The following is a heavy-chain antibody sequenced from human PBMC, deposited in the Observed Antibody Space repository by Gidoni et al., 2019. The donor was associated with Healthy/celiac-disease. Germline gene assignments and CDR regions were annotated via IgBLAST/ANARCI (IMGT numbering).Heavy chain of an antibody. J-gene: IGHJ3*02. V-gene: IGHV3-23*01. CDR2: ISGSGGST. CDR3: AKDRGYSSSWWDAFDI. D-gene: IGHD6-13*01. CDR1: GFTFSRYA. Sequence: EVQLLESGGGLVQPGGSLRLSCAASGFTFSRYAMSWVRQAPGKGLEWVSAISGSGGSTYYADSVKGRFTISRDNSKNTLYLQMNSLRAEDTAVYYCAKDRGYSSSWWDAFDIWGQGTMVTVSS.